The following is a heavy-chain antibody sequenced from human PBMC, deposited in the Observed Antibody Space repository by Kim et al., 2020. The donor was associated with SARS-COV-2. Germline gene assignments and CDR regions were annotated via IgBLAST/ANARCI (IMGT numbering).Heavy chain of an antibody. Sequence: SETLSLTCTVSGGSISSYYWSWIRQPPGKGLEWIGDIYYSGSTNYNPALKSGVTISVDTSKNQLSLKLSSVTAADTAVYYCARVHIAVAGNSSSYYGMDVWGQGTTVTVSS. CDR1: GGSISSYY. V-gene: IGHV4-59*01. CDR3: ARVHIAVAGNSSSYYGMDV. CDR2: IYYSGST. J-gene: IGHJ6*02. D-gene: IGHD6-19*01.